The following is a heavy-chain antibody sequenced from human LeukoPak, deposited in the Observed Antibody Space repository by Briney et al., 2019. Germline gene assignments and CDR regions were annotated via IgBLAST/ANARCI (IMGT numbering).Heavy chain of an antibody. J-gene: IGHJ4*02. CDR1: GFTFSSYS. V-gene: IGHV3-9*01. CDR3: AKDMSSGIVAADMDY. Sequence: GGSLRLSCAASGFTFSSYSMNWVRQAPGKGLEWVSGISWNSGSIGYGDSVKGRYTISRDNAKNSLFLQMNSLRAEDTALYYCAKDMSSGIVAADMDYWGQGILVIVSS. CDR2: ISWNSGSI. D-gene: IGHD6-13*01.